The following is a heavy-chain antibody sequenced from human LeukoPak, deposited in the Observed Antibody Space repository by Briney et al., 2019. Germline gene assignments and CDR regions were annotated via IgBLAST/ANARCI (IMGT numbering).Heavy chain of an antibody. V-gene: IGHV1-69*04. J-gene: IGHJ4*02. CDR2: IIPILGIA. CDR3: AREGEVIAAAYDY. Sequence: SVKVSRKASGGTFSSYAISWVRQAPGQGGEWMGRIIPILGIANYAQKFQGRVTITADKSTSTAYMELSSLRSEDTAVYYCAREGEVIAAAYDYWGQGTLVTVSS. CDR1: GGTFSSYA. D-gene: IGHD6-13*01.